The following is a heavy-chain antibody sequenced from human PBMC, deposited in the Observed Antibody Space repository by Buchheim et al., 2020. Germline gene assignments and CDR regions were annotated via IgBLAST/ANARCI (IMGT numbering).Heavy chain of an antibody. J-gene: IGHJ4*02. CDR3: ARGVGYSSGCFDY. V-gene: IGHV3-33*01. CDR2: IWYDGSNK. CDR1: GFTFSSYG. D-gene: IGHD6-19*01. Sequence: QVQLVESGGGVVQPGRSLRLSCAASGFTFSSYGMHWVRQAPGKGLEWVAVIWYDGSNKYYADSVKGRFTISRDNSKNTLYLQMNSLRAEDTAVYYCARGVGYSSGCFDYWGQGTL.